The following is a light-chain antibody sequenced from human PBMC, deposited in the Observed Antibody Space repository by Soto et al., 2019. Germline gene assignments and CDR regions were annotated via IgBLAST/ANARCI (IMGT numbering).Light chain of an antibody. Sequence: DIKVTPSRPTLHASVGDRVAITCREIQSIRTYLNWYQQTPGKAPKLLISAASSLQSGVPSRFGGSGAGTDCSRSISGLQPEDFETDDCLQSSGTPRTFGQGTKVDIK. CDR2: AAS. CDR1: QSIRTY. CDR3: LQSSGTPRT. J-gene: IGKJ1*01. V-gene: IGKV1-39*01.